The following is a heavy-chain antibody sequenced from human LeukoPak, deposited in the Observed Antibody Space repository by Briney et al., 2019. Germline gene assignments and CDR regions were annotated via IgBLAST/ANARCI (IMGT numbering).Heavy chain of an antibody. D-gene: IGHD2-2*01. V-gene: IGHV1-2*06. J-gene: IGHJ4*02. CDR3: ARLVVPAAIPDY. CDR2: INPNSGGT. CDR1: GYTFTGYY. Sequence: ASVKVSCKASGYTFTGYYMHWVRQAPGQGLEWMGRINPNSGGTNYAQKFQGRVTMTRDTSISTAYMELSRLRSDDTAVYYCARLVVPAAIPDYWGQGTLVTVSS.